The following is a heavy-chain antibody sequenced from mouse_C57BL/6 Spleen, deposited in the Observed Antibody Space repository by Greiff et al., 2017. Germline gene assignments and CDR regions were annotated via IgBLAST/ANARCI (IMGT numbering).Heavy chain of an antibody. J-gene: IGHJ1*03. CDR1: GYTFTSYW. V-gene: IGHV1-55*01. Sequence: VQLQQPGAELVKPGASVKMSCKASGYTFTSYWITWVKQRPGQGLEWIGDIYPGSGSTNYNDKFKSKATLTVDTSSSTAYMQLSSLTSEDSAVYYCARIALRYWYFDVWGTGTTVTVSS. CDR2: IYPGSGST. CDR3: ARIALRYWYFDV.